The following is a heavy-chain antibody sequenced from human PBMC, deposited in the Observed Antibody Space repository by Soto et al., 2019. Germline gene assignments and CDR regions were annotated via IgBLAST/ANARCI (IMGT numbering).Heavy chain of an antibody. D-gene: IGHD6-19*01. CDR3: AKDVGYSSGYGLDD. Sequence: EVQLLESGGGLVQPGGSLRLSCAASQFTFSSYAMSWVRQAPGKGLEWVSAISGSGGTTYYTDSVKGRFTISRDNSKNTLSVQMNNLRAEDTAVYYCAKDVGYSSGYGLDDWGQGTLVTVSS. J-gene: IGHJ4*02. V-gene: IGHV3-23*01. CDR2: ISGSGGTT. CDR1: QFTFSSYA.